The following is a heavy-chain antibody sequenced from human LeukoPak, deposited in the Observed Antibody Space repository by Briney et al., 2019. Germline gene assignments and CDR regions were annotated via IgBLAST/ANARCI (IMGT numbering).Heavy chain of an antibody. V-gene: IGHV3-7*01. J-gene: IGHJ4*02. CDR1: GFTFSSYW. Sequence: GGSLRLSCAASGFTFSSYWMSWVRQAPGKGLEWVANINQDGSEKYYVDSVKGRFTISRDNAKKSLYLQMNSLRAEDTAVYYCAREGGDIVVGPATSDYWGQGTLVTVSS. CDR3: AREGGDIVVGPATSDY. D-gene: IGHD2-2*01. CDR2: INQDGSEK.